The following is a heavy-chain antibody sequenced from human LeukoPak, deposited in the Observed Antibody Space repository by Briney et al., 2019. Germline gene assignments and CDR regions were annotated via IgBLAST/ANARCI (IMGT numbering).Heavy chain of an antibody. CDR2: ISWGSDSV. CDR3: AKDWSYGGNSWKYFGS. D-gene: IGHD4-23*01. J-gene: IGHJ4*02. CDR1: GFTFDGYA. V-gene: IGHV3-9*01. Sequence: PGGSLRLSCAASGFTFDGYAMHWVRQAPGKGLEWVSGISWGSDSVDYADSVKGRFTISRDNAKSSLYLQMNSLRADDTALYYCAKDWSYGGNSWKYFGSWGQGILVTVS.